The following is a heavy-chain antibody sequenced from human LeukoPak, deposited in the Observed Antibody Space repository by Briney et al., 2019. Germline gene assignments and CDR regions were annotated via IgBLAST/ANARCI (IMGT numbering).Heavy chain of an antibody. CDR1: GFTLSNYE. D-gene: IGHD3-3*01. V-gene: IGHV3-48*03. CDR3: ARLSVSITRRFDL. J-gene: IGHJ5*02. CDR2: ITKGGATV. Sequence: PGGSLRLSCAPSGFTLSNYEMNWVRPTPGKGLEWISYITKGGATVLYAESVKGRFTISRDNANSSLYLQMNSLRAEDTAVYFCARLSVSITRRFDLWGQGTLVIVSS.